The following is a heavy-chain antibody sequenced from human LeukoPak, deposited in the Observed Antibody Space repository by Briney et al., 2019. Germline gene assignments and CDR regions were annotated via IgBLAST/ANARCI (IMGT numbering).Heavy chain of an antibody. Sequence: SETLSLTCAVSGGSISSSSSICWTWVRQPPGKGLEWVGEIYHSGATNYNPSLKSRVTMLLDKSKNQFSLKLNSVTAADTAVYYCARNGGNSDYDYWGQGTLVTVSA. CDR2: IYHSGAT. D-gene: IGHD4-23*01. J-gene: IGHJ4*02. CDR1: GGSISSSSSIC. V-gene: IGHV4-4*02. CDR3: ARNGGNSDYDY.